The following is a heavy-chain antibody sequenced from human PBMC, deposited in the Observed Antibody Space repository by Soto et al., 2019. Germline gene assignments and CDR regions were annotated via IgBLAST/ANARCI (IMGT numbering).Heavy chain of an antibody. CDR3: ARDQPYSSGWDY. CDR2: IIPIFGTA. Sequence: SVKVSCKASGGTFSSYAISWVRQAPGQGLEWMGGIIPIFGTANYAQKFQGRVTITADKSTSTAYMELSSLRSEDTAVYYCARDQPYSSGWDYWGQGTLVTVSS. V-gene: IGHV1-69*06. CDR1: GGTFSSYA. J-gene: IGHJ4*02. D-gene: IGHD6-19*01.